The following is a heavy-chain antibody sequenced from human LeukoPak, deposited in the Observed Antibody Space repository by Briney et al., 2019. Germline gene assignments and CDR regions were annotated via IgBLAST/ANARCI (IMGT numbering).Heavy chain of an antibody. V-gene: IGHV1-18*01. CDR3: ARGLQENLACLTAFSAFDI. CDR2: ISAYNGNT. CDR1: GYTFTSYG. Sequence: ASVKVSCKTSGYTFTSYGISWVRQAPGQGLECMGWISAYNGNTNYAQKVQGRVTMTTDTSTSTAYMELRSLRSDDTAVYYCARGLQENLACLTAFSAFDIWGQGTMVTVSS. J-gene: IGHJ3*02. D-gene: IGHD3-3*02.